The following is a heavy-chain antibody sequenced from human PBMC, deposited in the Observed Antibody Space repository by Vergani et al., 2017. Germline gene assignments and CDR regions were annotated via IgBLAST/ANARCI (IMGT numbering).Heavy chain of an antibody. D-gene: IGHD6-13*01. Sequence: EVQLVQSGAEVKKPGESLKISCKGSGYSFTSYWIGWVRQMPGKGLEWMGIIYPGDSDTRYSPSFHGQVTISADKSISTAYLQWSSLKASDTAMYYCARHEGSSSWFSYYYMDVWGKGTTVTVSS. CDR1: GYSFTSYW. V-gene: IGHV5-51*01. CDR3: ARHEGSSSWFSYYYMDV. J-gene: IGHJ6*03. CDR2: IYPGDSDT.